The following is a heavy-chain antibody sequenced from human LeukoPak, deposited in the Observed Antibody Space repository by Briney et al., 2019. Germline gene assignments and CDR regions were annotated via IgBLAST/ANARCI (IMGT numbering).Heavy chain of an antibody. CDR1: GFTFSSYP. D-gene: IGHD3-9*01. V-gene: IGHV3-48*04. J-gene: IGHJ4*02. CDR2: ISDSGTVI. Sequence: PGGSLRLSCVAPGFTFSSYPMIWVRQAPGKGLESVSCISDSGTVIHYADSVKGRFTLSRDNAKNSLNVQMNSLSAEDTAVYYCARVVGGMTGADYWGQGTLVTVSS. CDR3: ARVVGGMTGADY.